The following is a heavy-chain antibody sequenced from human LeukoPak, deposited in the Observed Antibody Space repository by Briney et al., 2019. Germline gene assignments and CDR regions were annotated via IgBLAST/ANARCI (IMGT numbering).Heavy chain of an antibody. CDR3: ARYYYDSSGYPYYFDY. J-gene: IGHJ4*02. CDR1: GLIVSSNY. Sequence: TGGSLRLSCAASGLIVSSNYMSWVRQAPGKGLEWVSVIYSGGSTYYADSVKGRFTISRDNSKNTVYLQMNSLRAEDTAMYYCARYYYDSSGYPYYFDYWGQGTLVIVSS. D-gene: IGHD3-22*01. V-gene: IGHV3-53*01. CDR2: IYSGGST.